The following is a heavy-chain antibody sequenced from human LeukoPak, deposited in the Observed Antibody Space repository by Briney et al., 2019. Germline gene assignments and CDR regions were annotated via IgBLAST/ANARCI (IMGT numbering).Heavy chain of an antibody. D-gene: IGHD1-26*01. V-gene: IGHV3-48*03. J-gene: IGHJ4*02. CDR1: GFTFSSYE. Sequence: VGSLRLSCAASGFTFSSYEMNWVRQAPGKGLEWVSYISSSGSTIYYADSVKGRFTISRDNAKNSLYLQMNSLRAEDTAVYYCARDLHRWELPDYWGQGTLVTVSS. CDR3: ARDLHRWELPDY. CDR2: ISSSGSTI.